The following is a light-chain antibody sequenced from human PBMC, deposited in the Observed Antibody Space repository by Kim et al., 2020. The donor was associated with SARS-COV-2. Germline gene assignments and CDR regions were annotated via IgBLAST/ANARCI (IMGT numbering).Light chain of an antibody. CDR2: AAS. CDR1: QSISSY. CDR3: QQSYSTPPLT. V-gene: IGKV1-39*01. J-gene: IGKJ4*01. Sequence: DIQMTQSPSSLSASVGDRVTITCRASQSISSYLNWYQQKPGKAPKLLIYAASSLQSGVPSRFSGSGSGTDFTLTISSLQPEDSATYYCQQSYSTPPLTFGGGTKVDIK.